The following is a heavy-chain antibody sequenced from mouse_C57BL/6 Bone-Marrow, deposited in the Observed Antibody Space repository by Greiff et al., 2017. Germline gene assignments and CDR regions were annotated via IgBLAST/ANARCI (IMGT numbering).Heavy chain of an antibody. CDR3: DKKIWDGWYVDV. Sequence: QVQLQQSGPGLVQPSPSLSITCTVSGFSLTSYGVHWVRQSPGKGLEWLGVIWRGGSTDYNAAFMSRLSITKDNSKSQVFFKMNSLQADDTAIYYGDKKIWDGWYVDVWGTGNTVTVTS. D-gene: IGHD4-1*01. V-gene: IGHV2-5*01. CDR1: GFSLTSYG. CDR2: IWRGGST. J-gene: IGHJ1*03.